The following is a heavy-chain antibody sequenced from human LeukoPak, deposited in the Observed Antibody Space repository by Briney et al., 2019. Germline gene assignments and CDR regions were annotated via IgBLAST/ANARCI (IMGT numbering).Heavy chain of an antibody. J-gene: IGHJ4*02. CDR2: IKQDGSEK. V-gene: IGHV3-7*03. CDR1: GFTFSSYW. CDR3: ARDGGGYYFDY. Sequence: GGSLRLSCAASGFTFSSYWMTWVRQAPGKGLEWVANIKQDGSEKHYVDSVKGRFTISRDNAKNSLYLQMNSLRAEDTAVYYCARDGGGYYFDYWGQGTLVTVSS. D-gene: IGHD3-10*01.